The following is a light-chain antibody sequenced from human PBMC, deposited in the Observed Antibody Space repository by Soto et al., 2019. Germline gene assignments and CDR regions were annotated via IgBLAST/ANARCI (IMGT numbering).Light chain of an antibody. J-gene: IGLJ2*01. CDR1: NIGSKS. Sequence: SYALTQPPSVSGAPGQTARITCGGNNIGSKSVHWYQQKPGQAPVLVIYYVSDRPSGIPERFSGSNSGNTATLTISRVEAGDEADYYCQGWDSSSDHVVFGGGTKLTVL. CDR3: QGWDSSSDHVV. V-gene: IGLV3-21*04. CDR2: YVS.